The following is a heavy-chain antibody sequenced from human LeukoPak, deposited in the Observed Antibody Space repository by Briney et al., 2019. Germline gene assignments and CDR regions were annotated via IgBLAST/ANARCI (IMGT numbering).Heavy chain of an antibody. V-gene: IGHV3-23*01. Sequence: GGSLRLSCAASGFTFSSYAMSWVRQAPGKGLEWVSAISGSGGSTHYADSVKGRFTISRDNSKNMLYLQMNSLRAEDTAVYYCAKDSIVVVAARGTIDYWGQGTLVTVSS. D-gene: IGHD2-15*01. CDR2: ISGSGGST. CDR1: GFTFSSYA. CDR3: AKDSIVVVAARGTIDY. J-gene: IGHJ4*02.